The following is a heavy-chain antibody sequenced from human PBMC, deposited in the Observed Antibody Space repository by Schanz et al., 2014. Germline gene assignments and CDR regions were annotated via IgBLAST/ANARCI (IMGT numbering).Heavy chain of an antibody. V-gene: IGHV3-66*01. CDR1: GFTVSSKY. D-gene: IGHD1-7*01. Sequence: EVQLVESGGGLVQPGGSLRLSCAASGFTVSSKYMNWVRQAPGKGPEWVSVIFGGGSTYYADSVKGRFTISRDNSKNTLSLQMNSLRAEDTAVYYCAKGRMTATNFFDSWGQGTLVTVSS. CDR3: AKGRMTATNFFDS. CDR2: IFGGGST. J-gene: IGHJ4*02.